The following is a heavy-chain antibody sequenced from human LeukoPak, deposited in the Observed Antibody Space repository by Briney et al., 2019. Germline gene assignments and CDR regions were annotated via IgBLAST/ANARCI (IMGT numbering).Heavy chain of an antibody. V-gene: IGHV3-23*01. CDR3: AKGLSEHGY. CDR1: GYSFSDHA. Sequence: GGSLRLSCVASGYSFSDHAISWVRQAPGKGLEWVSAISGSGGSTYYADSVKGRFTISRDNSKNTLYLQMNSLRAEDTAVYYCAKGLSEHGYWGQGTLVTVSS. J-gene: IGHJ4*02. CDR2: ISGSGGST. D-gene: IGHD2-21*01.